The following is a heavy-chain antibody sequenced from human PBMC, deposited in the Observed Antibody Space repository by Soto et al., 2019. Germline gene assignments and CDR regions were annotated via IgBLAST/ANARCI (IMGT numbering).Heavy chain of an antibody. Sequence: SETLSLTCTVSGGSIGSYYWSWIRQPPGKGLEWIGYIYYRGNTDYNPSLKSRVTISLDTPKNQFSLKLSSVTAADTAVYYCARHPGYYDILTGYTTYYFDYWGQGILVTVSS. J-gene: IGHJ4*02. V-gene: IGHV4-59*08. CDR3: ARHPGYYDILTGYTTYYFDY. CDR1: GGSIGSYY. CDR2: IYYRGNT. D-gene: IGHD3-9*01.